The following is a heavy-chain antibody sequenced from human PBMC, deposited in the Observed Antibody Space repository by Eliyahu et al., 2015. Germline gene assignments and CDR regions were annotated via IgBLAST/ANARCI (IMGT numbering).Heavy chain of an antibody. J-gene: IGHJ4*02. D-gene: IGHD3-3*01. CDR3: ARHRITIFGVVNYYFDY. Sequence: QLQLQESGPGLVKPXETLSLTCXVXGGSISXSSYXWGWIRQPPGKGLEWIGSIHYSGSTXYNPSLKSRVTISVDTSKNQFSLKLSSVTAADTAVYYCARHRITIFGVVNYYFDYWGQGTLVTVSS. CDR2: IHYSGST. CDR1: GGSISXSSYX. V-gene: IGHV4-39*01.